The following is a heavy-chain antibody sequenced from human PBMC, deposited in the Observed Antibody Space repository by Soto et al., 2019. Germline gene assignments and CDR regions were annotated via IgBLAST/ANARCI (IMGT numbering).Heavy chain of an antibody. Sequence: GASVKVSCKASGGTFSSYAISWVRQAPGRGLEWMGRIIPILGIANYAQKFQGRVTITADKSTSTAYMELSSLRSEDTAVYYCAREYYYGSGSPTLYYGMDVWGQGTTVTVSS. CDR1: GGTFSSYA. CDR3: AREYYYGSGSPTLYYGMDV. D-gene: IGHD3-10*01. V-gene: IGHV1-69*04. J-gene: IGHJ6*02. CDR2: IIPILGIA.